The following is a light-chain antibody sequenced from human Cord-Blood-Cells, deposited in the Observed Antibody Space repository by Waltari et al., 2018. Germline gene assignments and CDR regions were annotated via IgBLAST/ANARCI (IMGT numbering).Light chain of an antibody. Sequence: DIQMTQSPSTLSASVVDRVTITFRDSQSISSWLAWYQQKPGKAPKLLIYDASSLESGVPARFSGSGSGTEFTLTISSLQADDFAAYYCQQYNSNWTFGQGTKVEIK. J-gene: IGKJ1*01. CDR2: DAS. CDR1: QSISSW. CDR3: QQYNSNWT. V-gene: IGKV1-5*01.